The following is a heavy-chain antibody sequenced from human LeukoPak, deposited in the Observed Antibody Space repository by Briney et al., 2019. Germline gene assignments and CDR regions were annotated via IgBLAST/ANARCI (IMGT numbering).Heavy chain of an antibody. J-gene: IGHJ4*02. CDR2: IGRSGGGI. CDR1: GFTFSTYT. CDR3: AKEGFDS. V-gene: IGHV3-23*01. Sequence: GGSLRLSCAASGFTFSTYTMYWVSHPPGKRLEWVSIIGRSGGGIHYADSVKGRFTISRDNSKNALYLQMNSLRVEDTAVYYCAKEGFDSWGQGTLVTVSS.